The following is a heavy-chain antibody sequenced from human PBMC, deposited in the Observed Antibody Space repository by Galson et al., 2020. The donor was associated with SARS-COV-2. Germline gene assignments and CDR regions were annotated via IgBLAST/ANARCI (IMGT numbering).Heavy chain of an antibody. J-gene: IGHJ3*02. D-gene: IGHD3-10*01. CDR3: AKDTGRGAFDI. CDR2: ISWDGGST. CDR1: GFTFDDYT. Sequence: GESLKISCAASGFTFDDYTMHWVRQAPGKGLEWVSLISWDGGSTYYADSVKGRFTISRDNSKNSLYLQMNSLRTEDTALYYCAKDTGRGAFDIWGQGTMVTVSS. V-gene: IGHV3-43*01.